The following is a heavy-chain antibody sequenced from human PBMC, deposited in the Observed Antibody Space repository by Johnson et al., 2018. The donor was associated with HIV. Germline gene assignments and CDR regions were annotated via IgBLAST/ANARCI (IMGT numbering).Heavy chain of an antibody. J-gene: IGHJ3*02. D-gene: IGHD3-22*01. CDR3: AKDSGYYDSSGYGAFDI. CDR2: IYSGGST. V-gene: IGHV3-66*02. Sequence: VQLVESGGGLVQPGGSLRLSCAASGFTVSSNYMSWVRQAPGKGLEWVSVIYSGGSTYYADSVKGRFTISRDNSKNTLYLQMNSLRAEDTAVYYWAKDSGYYDSSGYGAFDIWGQGTMVTVSS. CDR1: GFTVSSNY.